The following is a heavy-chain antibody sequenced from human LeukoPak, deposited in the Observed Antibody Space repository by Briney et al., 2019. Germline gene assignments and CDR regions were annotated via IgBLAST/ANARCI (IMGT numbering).Heavy chain of an antibody. Sequence: SETLSLTCTVSGGSISSYYWSWIRQPPGKGLEWIGYIYYSGSTNYNPSLKSRVTISVDTSKNQFSLKLSSVTAADTAVYYCARDGIAAACTLGPNHHNWFDPWGQGTLVTVSS. V-gene: IGHV4-59*01. CDR3: ARDGIAAACTLGPNHHNWFDP. CDR1: GGSISSYY. D-gene: IGHD6-13*01. CDR2: IYYSGST. J-gene: IGHJ5*02.